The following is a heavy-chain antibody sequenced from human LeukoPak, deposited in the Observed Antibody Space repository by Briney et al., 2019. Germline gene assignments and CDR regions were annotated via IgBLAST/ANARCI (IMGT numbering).Heavy chain of an antibody. CDR1: GDSLITHF. CDR2: IVPVIGVA. D-gene: IGHD3-22*01. V-gene: IGHV1-69*02. CDR3: ARHSSRGHYYDFDF. J-gene: IGHJ4*02. Sequence: SVKVSCKAPGDSLITHFISWVRQAPGQGLEWVGRIVPVIGVATYAQSLQGRVIITADRSTNTAYMELSSLRFEDSAVYFCARHSSRGHYYDFDFWGQGSLVTVSS.